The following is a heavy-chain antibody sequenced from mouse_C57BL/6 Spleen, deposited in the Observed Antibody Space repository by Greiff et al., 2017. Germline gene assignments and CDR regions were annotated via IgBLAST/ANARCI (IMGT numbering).Heavy chain of an antibody. CDR3: ARAPSYGSTHFGY. D-gene: IGHD1-1*01. V-gene: IGHV1-59*01. Sequence: QVQLQQPGAELVRPGTSVKLSCKASGYTFTSYWMHWVKQRPGQGLEWIGVIDPSDSYTNYNQKFKGKATLTVDTSSSTAYMQLSSLTSEVPAVYYCARAPSYGSTHFGYWGQGTTLTVSS. CDR2: IDPSDSYT. CDR1: GYTFTSYW. J-gene: IGHJ2*01.